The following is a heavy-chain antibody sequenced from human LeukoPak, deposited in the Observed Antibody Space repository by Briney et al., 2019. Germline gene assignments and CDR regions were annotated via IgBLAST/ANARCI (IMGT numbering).Heavy chain of an antibody. J-gene: IGHJ3*01. CDR1: GFTVSSNY. Sequence: PGGSLRLSCAASGFTVSSNYMSWVRQAPGEGLEWVPLISYSGANSYYTDSVRGRFTISRDNSKDTLFLQMNSLRAEDTAIYYCARDMQLSTWGLGTMVTVSS. D-gene: IGHD3-16*02. CDR3: ARDMQLST. CDR2: ISYSGANS. V-gene: IGHV3-53*01.